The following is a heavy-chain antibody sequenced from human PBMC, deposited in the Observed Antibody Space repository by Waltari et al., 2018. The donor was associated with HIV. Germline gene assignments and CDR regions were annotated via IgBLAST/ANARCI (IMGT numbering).Heavy chain of an antibody. CDR3: AREADSAYSYYGMDV. CDR1: GFTVSRNY. V-gene: IGHV3-66*02. D-gene: IGHD1-26*01. Sequence: EVQLVESGGGLVQPGGSLRLSCAASGFTVSRNYMSWVRQAPGKGLEWVSVIYSGGSTYYADSVKGRFTISRDKSKNTLYLQMNSLRAEDTAVYYCAREADSAYSYYGMDVWGQGTTVTFSS. J-gene: IGHJ6*02. CDR2: IYSGGST.